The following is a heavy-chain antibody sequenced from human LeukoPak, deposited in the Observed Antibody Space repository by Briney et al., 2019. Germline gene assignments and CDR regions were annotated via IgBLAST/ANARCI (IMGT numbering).Heavy chain of an antibody. D-gene: IGHD4-17*01. J-gene: IGHJ6*02. V-gene: IGHV3-21*03. CDR1: GFTFSSYS. CDR3: AKATVTTPRGYYYYGMDV. CDR2: ISSSSSYI. Sequence: PGGSLRLSCAASGFTFSSYSMNWVRQAPGKGLEWVSSISSSSSYIYYADSVKGRFTISRDNAKNSLYLQMNSLRAEDTALYYCAKATVTTPRGYYYYGMDVWGQGTTVTVSS.